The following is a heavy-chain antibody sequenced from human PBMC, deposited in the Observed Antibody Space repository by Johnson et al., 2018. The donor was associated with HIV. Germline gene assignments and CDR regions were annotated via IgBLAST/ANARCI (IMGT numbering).Heavy chain of an antibody. D-gene: IGHD3-16*01. Sequence: VQLVESGGGLVQPGRSLRLSCVASGVKLDDYAMHWVRQAPGKGLEWVSGISWNSGSIGYADSVKGRFTISRDNAKNSLYLQMNSLRAEDTALYYCAKDRGGDRHGAFDIWGQGTMVTVSS. J-gene: IGHJ3*02. CDR1: GVKLDDYA. V-gene: IGHV3-9*01. CDR3: AKDRGGDRHGAFDI. CDR2: ISWNSGSI.